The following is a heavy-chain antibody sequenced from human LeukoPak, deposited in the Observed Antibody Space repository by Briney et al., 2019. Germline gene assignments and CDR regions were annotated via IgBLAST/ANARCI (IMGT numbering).Heavy chain of an antibody. Sequence: GGSLRLSCAASGFTFNSYVMSWVRQAPGKGLEWVSAISGSGGSTYYADSVKGRFTISRDNSKNTLYLQMNSLRAEDTAVYYCAEDQLRYFDWSQIAPFDYWGQGTLVTVSS. J-gene: IGHJ4*02. D-gene: IGHD3-9*01. CDR1: GFTFNSYV. CDR3: AEDQLRYFDWSQIAPFDY. V-gene: IGHV3-23*01. CDR2: ISGSGGST.